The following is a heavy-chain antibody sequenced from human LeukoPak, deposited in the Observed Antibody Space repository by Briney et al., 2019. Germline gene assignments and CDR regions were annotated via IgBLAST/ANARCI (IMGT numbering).Heavy chain of an antibody. J-gene: IGHJ3*02. Sequence: GGSLRLSCAASGFTFDDYAMHWVRQAPGKGLEWVSGVGWNSGSIGYADSVKGRFTISRDNAKNSLYLQMNSLRAEDTALYYCAKGSAGPLDIWGQGTMVTVSS. V-gene: IGHV3-9*01. CDR2: VGWNSGSI. D-gene: IGHD1-26*01. CDR3: AKGSAGPLDI. CDR1: GFTFDDYA.